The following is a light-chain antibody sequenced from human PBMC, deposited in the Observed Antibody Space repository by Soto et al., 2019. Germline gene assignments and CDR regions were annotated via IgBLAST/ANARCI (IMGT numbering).Light chain of an antibody. CDR1: SSDVGGYNY. CDR3: SSYTSSSTPYV. CDR2: EVS. J-gene: IGLJ1*01. Sequence: QSALTQPASVSGSPGQSITISCTGTSSDVGGYNYVSWYQQHPGKAPKLMIYEVSNRPSGVSNRFSGSKSGNTASLTISGLQAEDEAGYFCSSYTSSSTPYVFGTGTQLTFL. V-gene: IGLV2-14*01.